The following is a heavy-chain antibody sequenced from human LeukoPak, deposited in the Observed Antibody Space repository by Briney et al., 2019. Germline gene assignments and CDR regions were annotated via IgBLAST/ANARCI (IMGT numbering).Heavy chain of an antibody. J-gene: IGHJ4*02. D-gene: IGHD6-13*01. Sequence: GGSLRLSCAASGFTVSSNYKSWVRQAPGKGLEWVSVIYSGGSTYYADSVKGRFTISRDNSKNTLYLQMNSLRAEDTAVYYCASMSAAAGTDYWGQGTLVTVSS. CDR3: ASMSAAAGTDY. V-gene: IGHV3-66*01. CDR1: GFTVSSNY. CDR2: IYSGGST.